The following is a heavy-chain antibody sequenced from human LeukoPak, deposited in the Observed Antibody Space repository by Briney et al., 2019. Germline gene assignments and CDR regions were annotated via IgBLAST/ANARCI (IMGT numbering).Heavy chain of an antibody. V-gene: IGHV3-21*01. Sequence: VGSLRLSCAASRFTFSSYSMNCVRQSPGKGREWVSSISSSSSYIYYADSVKGRFTISRDNAKKSLYLQMNSLRAEDTAVYYCARALRDMDVWGKGTTVSVSS. J-gene: IGHJ6*03. D-gene: IGHD4-17*01. CDR2: ISSSSSYI. CDR3: ARALRDMDV. CDR1: RFTFSSYS.